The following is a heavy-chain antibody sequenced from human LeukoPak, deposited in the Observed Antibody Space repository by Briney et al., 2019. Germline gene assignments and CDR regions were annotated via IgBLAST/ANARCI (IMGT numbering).Heavy chain of an antibody. J-gene: IGHJ4*02. CDR3: ARDMGYCSGVSCYTLDY. D-gene: IGHD2-15*01. CDR1: GFTFSSYG. CDR2: TSYDGSNK. Sequence: GGSLRLSCAASGFTFSSYGMHWVRQAPGKGLEWVALTSYDGSNKYYADSVKGRFTISRDNSKNTLYLQMNSLRAEDTAVYYCARDMGYCSGVSCYTLDYWGQGTLVTVSS. V-gene: IGHV3-30*03.